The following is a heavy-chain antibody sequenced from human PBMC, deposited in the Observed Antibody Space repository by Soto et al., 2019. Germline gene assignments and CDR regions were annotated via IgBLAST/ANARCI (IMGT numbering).Heavy chain of an antibody. D-gene: IGHD5-18*01. CDR2: IYTSGST. J-gene: IGHJ4*02. Sequence: PSETLSLTCTVSGGSISSYYWSWIRQPAGKGLEWIGRIYTSGSTNYNPSLKSRVTMSVDTSKNQFSLKLSSVTAADTAVYYCASSTAMRVFEAYHFDYWGQGTLVTVSS. V-gene: IGHV4-4*07. CDR1: GGSISSYY. CDR3: ASSTAMRVFEAYHFDY.